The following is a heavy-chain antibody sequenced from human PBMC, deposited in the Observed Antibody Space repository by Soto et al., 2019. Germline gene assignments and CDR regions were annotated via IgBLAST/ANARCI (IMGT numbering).Heavy chain of an antibody. V-gene: IGHV4-30-2*01. J-gene: IGHJ4*02. CDR1: GGSISSGGYS. CDR2: IYHSGST. D-gene: IGHD5-18*01. CDR3: ARQGNTYGFDY. Sequence: SETLSLTCAVSGGSISSGGYSWSWIRQPPGKGLEWIGYIYHSGSTYYNPSLKSRVTISVDRSKNQFSLKLSSVTAADTAVYYCARQGNTYGFDYWGQGALVTVSS.